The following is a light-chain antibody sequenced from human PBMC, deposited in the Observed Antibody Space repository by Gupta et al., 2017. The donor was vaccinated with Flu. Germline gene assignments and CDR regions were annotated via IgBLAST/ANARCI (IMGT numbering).Light chain of an antibody. V-gene: IGLV1-40*01. CDR3: QFLDGRRGGWGI. Sequence: GAGHQVPWYQQLPGTSPRLFIDGDVARPSGIPDRFSGSNSGTTATLALTGLQAEDEADYFCQFLDGRRGGWGIFGGGTKLTV. CDR1: GAGHQ. J-gene: IGLJ2*01. CDR2: GDV.